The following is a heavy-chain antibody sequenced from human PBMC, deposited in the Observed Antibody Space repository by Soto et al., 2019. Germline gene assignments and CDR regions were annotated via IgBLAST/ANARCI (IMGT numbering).Heavy chain of an antibody. CDR1: GFTVSSNY. CDR3: ARTNYYDILTGPYYFDY. D-gene: IGHD3-9*01. J-gene: IGHJ4*02. Sequence: EVQLVESGGGLIQPGGSLRLSCAASGFTVSSNYMSWVRQAPEKGLEWVSVIYSGGSTYYADSVKGRFTISRDNSKNTLYLQMNSLRAEDTAVYYCARTNYYDILTGPYYFDYWGQGTLVTVSS. CDR2: IYSGGST. V-gene: IGHV3-53*01.